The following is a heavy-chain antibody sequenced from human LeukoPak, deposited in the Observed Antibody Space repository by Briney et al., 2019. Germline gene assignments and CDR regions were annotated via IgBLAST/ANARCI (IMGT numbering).Heavy chain of an antibody. V-gene: IGHV6-1*01. CDR2: TYYRSKWYY. CDR3: ARDPVGGSTIFDY. D-gene: IGHD1-26*01. CDR1: GDSVSSNSAA. Sequence: TLSPTCAISGDSVSSNSAAWNWIRQPPSRGLEWLGRTYYRSKWYYDYAVAVKSRISINPDTSKNQFSLQLSSVTPEDTAVYYCARDPVGGSTIFDYWGQGTLVTISS. J-gene: IGHJ4*02.